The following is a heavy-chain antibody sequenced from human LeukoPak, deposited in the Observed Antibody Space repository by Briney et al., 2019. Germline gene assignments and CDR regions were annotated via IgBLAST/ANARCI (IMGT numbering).Heavy chain of an antibody. D-gene: IGHD1-26*01. J-gene: IGHJ4*02. Sequence: GGSLRLSCAASGFTFSNAWMHWVRQAPGKGLVWVSRINSDESSTNYADSVKGRFTISRDNAKNTLYLQMNSLRAEDTAVYYCAREKTSGSYWVDCWGQGTLVTVSS. CDR2: INSDESST. CDR1: GFTFSNAW. V-gene: IGHV3-74*01. CDR3: AREKTSGSYWVDC.